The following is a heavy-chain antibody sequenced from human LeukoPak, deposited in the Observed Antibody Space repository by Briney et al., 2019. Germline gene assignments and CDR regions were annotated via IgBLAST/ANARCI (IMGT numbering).Heavy chain of an antibody. J-gene: IGHJ4*02. CDR2: IYHSGST. CDR1: GGSISSSSYY. CDR3: AREAAAAYFRY. Sequence: SETLSLTCTVSGGSISSSSYYWGWIRQPPGKGLEWIGSIYHSGSTYYNPSLKSRVTISVDRSKNQFSLKLSSVTAADTAVYYCAREAAAAYFRYWGQGTLVTVSS. V-gene: IGHV4-39*07. D-gene: IGHD6-13*01.